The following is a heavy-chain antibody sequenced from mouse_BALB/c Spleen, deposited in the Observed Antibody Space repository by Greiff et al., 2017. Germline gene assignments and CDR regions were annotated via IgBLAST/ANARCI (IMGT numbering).Heavy chain of an antibody. CDR2: IRSKSNNYAT. CDR1: GFTFNTYA. CDR3: VRPIYYGNPYAMDY. J-gene: IGHJ4*01. D-gene: IGHD2-1*01. Sequence: EVMLVESGGGFVQPKGSLKLSCAASGFTFNTYAMNWVRQAPGKGLEWVARIRSKSNNYATYYADSVKDRFTISRDDSQSMLYLQMNNLKTEDTAMYYCVRPIYYGNPYAMDYWGQGTSVTVSS. V-gene: IGHV10-1*02.